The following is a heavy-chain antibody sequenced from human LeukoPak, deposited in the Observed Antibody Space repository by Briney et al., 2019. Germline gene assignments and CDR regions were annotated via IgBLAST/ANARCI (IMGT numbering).Heavy chain of an antibody. CDR1: GFTVSNNY. J-gene: IGHJ4*02. V-gene: IGHV3-21*01. CDR2: ISSSSSYI. D-gene: IGHD1-7*01. Sequence: GGSLRLSCAASGFTVSNNYMSWVRQAPGKGLEWVSSISSSSSYIYYADSVKGRFTISRDNAKNSLYLQMNSLRAEDTAVYYCAKIPLTRGITGTTGWGQGTLVTVSS. CDR3: AKIPLTRGITGTTG.